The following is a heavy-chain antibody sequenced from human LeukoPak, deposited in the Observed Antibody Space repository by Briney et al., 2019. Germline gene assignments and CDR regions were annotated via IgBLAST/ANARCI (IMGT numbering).Heavy chain of an antibody. J-gene: IGHJ6*03. CDR2: IWYDGSNK. CDR1: GFTFSSYG. V-gene: IGHV3-33*01. Sequence: PGRSLRLSCAASGFTFSSYGMHWVRQAPGKGLEWVAVIWYDGSNKYYADSVKGRFTISRDNSKNTLYLQMNSLRAEDTAVYYRARAESLDYYYYYMDVWGKGTTVTVSS. D-gene: IGHD2-2*03. CDR3: ARAESLDYYYYYMDV.